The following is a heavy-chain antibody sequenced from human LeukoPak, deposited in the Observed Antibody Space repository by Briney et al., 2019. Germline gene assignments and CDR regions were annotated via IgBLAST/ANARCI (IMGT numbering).Heavy chain of an antibody. Sequence: SETLSLTCTVSGGSFSSYYWSWIRQPPGKGLEWIGYIYYSGSFIYNPSLKGRVAISVDTSKNQVSLKLTSVTAADTAVYYCAGRDYSSILSYAFDSNGQGTMVTESS. V-gene: IGHV4-59*08. D-gene: IGHD4-11*01. J-gene: IGHJ3*02. CDR2: IYYSGSF. CDR3: AGRDYSSILSYAFDS. CDR1: GGSFSSYY.